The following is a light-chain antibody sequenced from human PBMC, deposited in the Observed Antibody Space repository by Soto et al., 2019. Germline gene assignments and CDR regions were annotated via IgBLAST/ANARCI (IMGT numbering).Light chain of an antibody. CDR1: QSTSSY. Sequence: DIKMTQSPSTLSASLGAGVTLTFRASQSTSSYLAWYQQKPGKAPKLLIYQASSLENGVPSRFSGSGSGTEFSLTISSLQPDDFATYYCQQYSSHSTFGQGTKVDIK. CDR3: QQYSSHST. J-gene: IGKJ1*01. CDR2: QAS. V-gene: IGKV1-5*03.